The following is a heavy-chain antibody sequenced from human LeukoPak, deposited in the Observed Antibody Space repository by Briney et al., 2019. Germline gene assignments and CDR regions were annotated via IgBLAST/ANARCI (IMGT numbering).Heavy chain of an antibody. CDR3: ARNSGGYDILTGYHPHYGMDV. Sequence: EASVKVSCKASGGTFSSYAISWLRQAPGQGLEWMGGIIPIFGTANYAQKFQGRVTITADESTSTAYMELSSLRSEDTAVYYCARNSGGYDILTGYHPHYGMDVWGQGTTVTVSS. CDR1: GGTFSSYA. D-gene: IGHD3-9*01. V-gene: IGHV1-69*13. CDR2: IIPIFGTA. J-gene: IGHJ6*02.